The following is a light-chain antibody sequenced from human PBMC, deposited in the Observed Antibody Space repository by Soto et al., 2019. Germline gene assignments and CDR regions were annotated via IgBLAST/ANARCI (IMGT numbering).Light chain of an antibody. CDR1: QSVSSSY. Sequence: EIVLTQSPGTLSLSPGERATLSCRASQSVSSSYLAWYQQKPGQAPRLLIYGASSRATGIPDRFSGSGSGTDFTLTNSRLEPEDFAVYYWQQYGSSPRLTFGGGTKVEIK. J-gene: IGKJ4*01. CDR2: GAS. V-gene: IGKV3-20*01. CDR3: QQYGSSPRLT.